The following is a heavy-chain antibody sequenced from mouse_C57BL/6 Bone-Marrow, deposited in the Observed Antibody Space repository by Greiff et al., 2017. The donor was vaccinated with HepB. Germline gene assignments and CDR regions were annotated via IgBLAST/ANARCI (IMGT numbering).Heavy chain of an antibody. Sequence: VQLQQPGAELVKPGASVKLSCKASGYTFTSYWMHWVKQRPGQGLEWIGMIHPNSGSTNYNEKFKSKATLTVDKSSSTAYTQLSSLTSEDSAVYYCARRLGYGSSYGYFDVWGTGTTVTVSS. V-gene: IGHV1-64*01. CDR2: IHPNSGST. J-gene: IGHJ1*03. CDR1: GYTFTSYW. D-gene: IGHD1-1*01. CDR3: ARRLGYGSSYGYFDV.